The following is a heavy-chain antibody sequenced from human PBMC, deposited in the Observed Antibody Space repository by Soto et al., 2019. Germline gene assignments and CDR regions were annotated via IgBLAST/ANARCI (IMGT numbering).Heavy chain of an antibody. Sequence: QITLKESGPTLVKPTQTLTLTCTFSGFSLSTSGVGVGWIRQHPGKALECLALIYGNDDKRYSPSLKNRLTITKDTSKNQVVITMTNMHRVDTATYYCTHSGVTYYCGPGNDYAMNHWGQGTLVTVSS. J-gene: IGHJ4*02. CDR1: GFSLSTSGVG. D-gene: IGHD3-10*01. V-gene: IGHV2-5*01. CDR2: IYGNDDK. CDR3: THSGVTYYCGPGNDYAMNH.